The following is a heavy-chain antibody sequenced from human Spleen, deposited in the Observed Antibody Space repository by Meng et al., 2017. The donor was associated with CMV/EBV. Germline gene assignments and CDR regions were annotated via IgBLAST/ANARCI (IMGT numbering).Heavy chain of an antibody. V-gene: IGHV4-39*07. CDR1: GGSIGSSSYY. Sequence: SETLSLTGTVSGGSIGSSSYYWGWMRQPPGKGLEWIGSIYYDGSTNYSPSLTSRVTISVEMSKNQFFLRLSSVTAADTAVYFCAREVQDYYGSGTYYNPYYYYGMDVWGQGTTVTVSS. J-gene: IGHJ6*02. D-gene: IGHD3-10*01. CDR2: IYYDGST. CDR3: AREVQDYYGSGTYYNPYYYYGMDV.